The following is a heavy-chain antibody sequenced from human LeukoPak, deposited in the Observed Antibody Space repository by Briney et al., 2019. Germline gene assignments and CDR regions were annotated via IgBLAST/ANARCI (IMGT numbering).Heavy chain of an antibody. V-gene: IGHV3-30*03. CDR3: ARGHEYSSGWSFDP. Sequence: GGSLRLSCAASGFTFSSYGMHWVRQAPGKGLEWVAVISYDGSNKYYADSVKGRFTISRDNSKNTLYLQMNSLRAEDTAVYYCARGHEYSSGWSFDPWGQGTLVTVSS. CDR2: ISYDGSNK. J-gene: IGHJ5*02. CDR1: GFTFSSYG. D-gene: IGHD6-19*01.